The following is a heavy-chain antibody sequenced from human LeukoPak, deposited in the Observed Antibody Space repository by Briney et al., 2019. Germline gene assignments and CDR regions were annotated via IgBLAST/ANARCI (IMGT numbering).Heavy chain of an antibody. CDR3: ARRYDFWSGYPTAFDY. CDR1: GYTFTGYY. D-gene: IGHD3-3*01. CDR2: LNPNTGGT. J-gene: IGHJ4*02. Sequence: ASVTVSCKASGYTFTGYYMYWVRQAPGQGLEWMGFLNPNTGGTSYAQKFQARVTMTRDTSISTAYMELSGLGSDDTAVYYCARRYDFWSGYPTAFDYWGQGTLVTVSS. V-gene: IGHV1-2*02.